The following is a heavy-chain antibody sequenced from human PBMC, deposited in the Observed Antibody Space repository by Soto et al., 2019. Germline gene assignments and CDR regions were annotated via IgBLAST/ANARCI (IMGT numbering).Heavy chain of an antibody. CDR2: IYSGGST. CDR3: ARDAPVWFGEAWRYYYYMDV. J-gene: IGHJ6*03. D-gene: IGHD3-10*01. Sequence: EVQLVESGGGLVQPGGSLRLSCAASGFTVSSNYMSWVRQAPGKGLEWVSVIYSGGSTYYADSVKGRFTISRDNSKNKLYLQMNSLRAEDTAVYYCARDAPVWFGEAWRYYYYMDVWGKGTTVTVSS. CDR1: GFTVSSNY. V-gene: IGHV3-66*01.